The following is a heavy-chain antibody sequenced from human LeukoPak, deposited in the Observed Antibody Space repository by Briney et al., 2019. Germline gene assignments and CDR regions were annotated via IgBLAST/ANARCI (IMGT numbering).Heavy chain of an antibody. CDR1: GGSFSGYY. V-gene: IGHV4-34*01. CDR3: ASLGKKAIYGGWLPNFSY. D-gene: IGHD6-19*01. Sequence: SETLSLTCAVYGGSFSGYYWSWIRQPPGKGLEWIGEINHSGSTNYNPSLKSRVTISVDTSKNQFSLKLSPVTAADTAVYYCASLGKKAIYGGWLPNFSYWGQGTLVTVSS. CDR2: INHSGST. J-gene: IGHJ4*02.